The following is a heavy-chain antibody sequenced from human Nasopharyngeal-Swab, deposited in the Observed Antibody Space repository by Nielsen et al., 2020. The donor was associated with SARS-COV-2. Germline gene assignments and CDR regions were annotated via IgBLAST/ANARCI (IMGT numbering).Heavy chain of an antibody. J-gene: IGHJ6*02. CDR3: ARLGYYDFWSGYYTYFYGLDV. V-gene: IGHV4-34*01. CDR2: INHSGST. Sequence: SETLSLTCAVYGGSFSDYYWTWIRQPPGKGLEWIGEINHSGSTNYNPSLKGRVTTSVDTSKNQFSLKLSSVTAADTAVYYCARLGYYDFWSGYYTYFYGLDVWGQGTTVTVSS. CDR1: GGSFSDYY. D-gene: IGHD3-3*01.